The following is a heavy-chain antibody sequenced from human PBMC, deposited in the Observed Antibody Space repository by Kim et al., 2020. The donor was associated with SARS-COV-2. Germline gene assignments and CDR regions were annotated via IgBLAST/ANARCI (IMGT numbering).Heavy chain of an antibody. CDR1: GYTFTSYY. D-gene: IGHD6-6*01. V-gene: IGHV1-46*01. CDR3: ARGFGTIAARDYYYGMDV. J-gene: IGHJ6*02. Sequence: ASVKVSCKASGYTFTSYYMHWVRQAPGQGLEWMGIINPSGGSTSYAQKFQGRVTMTRDTSTSTVYMELSSLRSEDTAVYYCARGFGTIAARDYYYGMDVWGQGTTVTVSS. CDR2: INPSGGST.